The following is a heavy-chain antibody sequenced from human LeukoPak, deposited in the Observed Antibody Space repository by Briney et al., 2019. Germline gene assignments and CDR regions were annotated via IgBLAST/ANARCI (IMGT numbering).Heavy chain of an antibody. CDR2: ISSSSTYI. CDR3: ARANYDFWSVMDV. D-gene: IGHD3-3*01. Sequence: GGSLNLSCAASGFTFSTYSMNWVRQAPGKGLEWVSSISSSSTYIYYADSVRGRFTVSRDNAKNSLYLQMNSLRAEDTAVYYCARANYDFWSVMDVWGQGTTVTVSS. J-gene: IGHJ6*02. CDR1: GFTFSTYS. V-gene: IGHV3-21*01.